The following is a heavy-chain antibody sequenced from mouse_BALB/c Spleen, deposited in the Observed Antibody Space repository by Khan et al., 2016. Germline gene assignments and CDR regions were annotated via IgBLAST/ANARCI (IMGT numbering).Heavy chain of an antibody. D-gene: IGHD2-10*02. CDR2: IYPGDGDT. J-gene: IGHJ3*01. V-gene: IGHV1-87*01. CDR3: AYALFVY. CDR1: GYTSANYW. Sequence: QVQLQQSGAELARPGASVRLSCKASGYTSANYWMQWVKQRTGQGLEWIGSIYPGDGDTRYSQKFKDKATLTADKSSSSAYMHLRSVASEDSAVYYFAYALFVYWGQGSLVTVSA.